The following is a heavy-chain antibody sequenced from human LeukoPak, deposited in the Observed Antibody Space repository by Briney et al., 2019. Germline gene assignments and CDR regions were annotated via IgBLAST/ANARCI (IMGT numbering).Heavy chain of an antibody. CDR2: IRYDGSNK. J-gene: IGHJ5*02. Sequence: GGSLRLSCAASGFTFSSYSMNWVRQAPGKGLEWVAFIRYDGSNKYYADSVKGRFTISRDNSKNTLYLQMNSLRAEDTAVYYCAKDHLRDTWIQLWSWGQGTLVTVSS. V-gene: IGHV3-30*02. CDR3: AKDHLRDTWIQLWS. D-gene: IGHD5-18*01. CDR1: GFTFSSYS.